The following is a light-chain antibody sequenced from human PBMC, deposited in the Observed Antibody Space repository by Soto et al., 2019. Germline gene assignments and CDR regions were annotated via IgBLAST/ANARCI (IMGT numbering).Light chain of an antibody. Sequence: QSALTQPASVSGSPGQSITISCTGTSSDVGGYKYVSWHQLHPGKAPKLIIYEVSNRPSGVSNRFSGSKSGNTAFLTISGLQAEDEADYYCSSYSRSTAYVFGAGTKVTVL. CDR1: SSDVGGYKY. CDR2: EVS. CDR3: SSYSRSTAYV. J-gene: IGLJ1*01. V-gene: IGLV2-14*01.